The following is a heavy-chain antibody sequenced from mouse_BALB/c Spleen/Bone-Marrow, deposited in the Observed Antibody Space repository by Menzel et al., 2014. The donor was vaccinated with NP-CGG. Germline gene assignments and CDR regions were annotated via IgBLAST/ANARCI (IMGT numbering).Heavy chain of an antibody. V-gene: IGHV5-9-2*01. CDR3: ARHAYYDQTEVSFVY. D-gene: IGHD2-4*01. CDR2: ISGGGSYT. CDR1: GFTFNSYG. J-gene: IGHJ3*01. Sequence: EVKLQESGGGLVKSGGSLKHSCAASGFTFNSYGMSWVRQTPEKRLEWVATISGGGSYTFYPDSVKGRFTISRDNAKNNLYLQLSSLRSEDTALYYCARHAYYDQTEVSFVYWGQGTLVTVSA.